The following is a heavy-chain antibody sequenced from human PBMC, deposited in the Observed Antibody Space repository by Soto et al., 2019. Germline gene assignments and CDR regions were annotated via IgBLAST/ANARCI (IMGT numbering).Heavy chain of an antibody. V-gene: IGHV3-30*17. D-gene: IGHD3-10*01. Sequence: QVQLVESGGGVVQPGRSLRLSCAASGFTFNIYSMHWVRQAPGKGLEWVAVTSYDGSEKFYADSVQGRFTISRDNSKKTLYLQMNSLRADDTAVYYCVRDLLVRFGEFSHWGQGALVTVSS. J-gene: IGHJ4*02. CDR2: TSYDGSEK. CDR1: GFTFNIYS. CDR3: VRDLLVRFGEFSH.